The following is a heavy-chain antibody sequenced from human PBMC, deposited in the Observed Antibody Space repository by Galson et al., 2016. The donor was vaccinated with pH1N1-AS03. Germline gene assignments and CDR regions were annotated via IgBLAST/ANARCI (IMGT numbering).Heavy chain of an antibody. J-gene: IGHJ4*02. V-gene: IGHV4-34*01. CDR2: INHSGNT. CDR3: ARGFLEWPYYFDY. CDR1: VGSFSGYY. Sequence: LSLPCAVYVGSFSGYYWSWIRQPPGQGLEWIGEINHSGNTNYNPSLKSRVTISVDTSKNQFSLNLTSVTAADTAVYYCARGFLEWPYYFDYWGQGTLVTVSS. D-gene: IGHD3-3*01.